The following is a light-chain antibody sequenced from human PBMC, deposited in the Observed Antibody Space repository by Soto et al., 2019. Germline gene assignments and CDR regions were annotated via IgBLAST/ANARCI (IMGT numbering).Light chain of an antibody. V-gene: IGLV2-8*01. J-gene: IGLJ1*01. CDR2: EVT. CDR1: SSDVGGYNY. Sequence: QSVLTQPPSASGSPGQSVTISCTGTSSDVGGYNYVSWYQQHPGKAPKLMIYEVTKRPSGVPDRFSGSKSGNTASLTVSGLQAEDEADYYCSSYAGNYNFPDVFGTGTKLTVL. CDR3: SSYAGNYNFPDV.